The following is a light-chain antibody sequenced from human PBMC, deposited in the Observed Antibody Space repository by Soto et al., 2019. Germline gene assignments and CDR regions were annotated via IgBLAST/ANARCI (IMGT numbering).Light chain of an antibody. J-gene: IGKJ3*01. CDR1: QSISSN. Sequence: EIVMTQFPATLSVSPGERATLSCRASQSISSNLAWYQQKPGQAPRLLIYGASTRATGIPATFSGSGSGTEFTLTISSLQSEDFAVYYCQQYNNWPFTFGPGTKVDIK. CDR2: GAS. V-gene: IGKV3-15*01. CDR3: QQYNNWPFT.